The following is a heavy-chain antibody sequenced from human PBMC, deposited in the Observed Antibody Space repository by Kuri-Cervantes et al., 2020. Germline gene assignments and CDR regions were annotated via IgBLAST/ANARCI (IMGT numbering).Heavy chain of an antibody. Sequence: GSLRLSCTVSGGAISSYHWSWIRLPPGKGLEWIGYIYYIGSTNYNPSLKSRVTISVDTSKNQFSLKLSSVTAADTAVYYCAREGYSGYVPFEYWGQGTLVTVSS. J-gene: IGHJ4*02. CDR3: AREGYSGYVPFEY. V-gene: IGHV4-59*12. CDR2: IYYIGST. CDR1: GGAISSYH. D-gene: IGHD5-12*01.